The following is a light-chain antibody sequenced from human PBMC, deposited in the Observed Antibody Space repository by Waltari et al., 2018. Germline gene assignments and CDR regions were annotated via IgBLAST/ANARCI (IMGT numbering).Light chain of an antibody. CDR1: SSDVGGYHY. V-gene: IGLV2-8*01. J-gene: IGLJ3*02. CDR3: SSYAGSNTWV. Sequence: QSALTQPPSASGSPGQSVTISCTGTSSDVGGYHYVSWYQHHPGKAPKFMIYEVSKRRSGVPDRFSGSKSGNTASLTVSGLQAEDEADYYCSSYAGSNTWVFGGGTKLTVL. CDR2: EVS.